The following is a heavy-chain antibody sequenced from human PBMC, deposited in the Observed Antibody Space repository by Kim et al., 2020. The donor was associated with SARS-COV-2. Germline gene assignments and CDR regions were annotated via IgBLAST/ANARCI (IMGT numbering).Heavy chain of an antibody. V-gene: IGHV3-23*01. CDR3: AKYITPGGRYFYP. Sequence: GGSLRLSCAASGFTFSNFAMAWVRQAPGEGLEWVSVMHGNGEIAYYADSVRGRFTISRDNSKNTLDLQMNSLRPEDTAFYYCAKYITPGGRYFYPWGQGVLVTVSS. CDR1: GFTFSNFA. D-gene: IGHD3-3*01. J-gene: IGHJ5*02. CDR2: MHGNGEIA.